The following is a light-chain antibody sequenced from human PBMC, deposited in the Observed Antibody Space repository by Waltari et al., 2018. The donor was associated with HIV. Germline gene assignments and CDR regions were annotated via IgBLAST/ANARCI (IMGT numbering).Light chain of an antibody. CDR2: WAS. V-gene: IGKV4-1*01. Sequence: DIVMTQSPDSLAVSLGERATINCKSSQSVLYSSNNKNYLAWYQQKPGQPPRLLIYWASTRESGVPDRFSGSGSVTDFTLTISSLQAEDVAVYYCQKYYSIPPLTFGGGTKVEIK. CDR1: QSVLYSSNNKNY. CDR3: QKYYSIPPLT. J-gene: IGKJ4*01.